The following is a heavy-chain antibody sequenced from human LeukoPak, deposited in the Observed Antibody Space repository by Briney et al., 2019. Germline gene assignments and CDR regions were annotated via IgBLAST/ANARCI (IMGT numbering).Heavy chain of an antibody. D-gene: IGHD5-18*01. V-gene: IGHV1-8*01. Sequence: ASVKASCKASGYTFTSYDINWVRQATGQGLEWMGWMNPNSGNTGYAQKFQGRVTMTRNTSISTAYMELSSLRSEDTAVYYCARVADTAMAENAFDIWGQGTRVTVSS. CDR3: ARVADTAMAENAFDI. CDR2: MNPNSGNT. J-gene: IGHJ3*02. CDR1: GYTFTSYD.